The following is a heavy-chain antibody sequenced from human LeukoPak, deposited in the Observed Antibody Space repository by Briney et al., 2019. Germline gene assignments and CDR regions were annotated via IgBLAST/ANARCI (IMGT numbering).Heavy chain of an antibody. CDR2: TNTDGTET. CDR3: VRDHWWSFDA. J-gene: IGHJ4*02. D-gene: IGHD2-15*01. V-gene: IGHV3-7*01. CDR1: GLFFSVHY. Sequence: GGSLTLSCVDSGLFFSVHYMSWVRHGPGKGLEWVAKTNTDGTETSYVDSVKGRFTISRDNAKNSLYLQMNSLRDEDTAVYYCVRDHWWSFDAWGQGTLVTVSS.